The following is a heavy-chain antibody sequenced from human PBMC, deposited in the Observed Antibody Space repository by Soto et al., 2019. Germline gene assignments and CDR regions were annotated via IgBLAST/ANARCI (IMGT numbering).Heavy chain of an antibody. V-gene: IGHV4-4*02. J-gene: IGHJ4*02. D-gene: IGHD3-10*01. CDR3: ARTTYCYGSGSSIKPFDY. CDR1: SGSISSSDW. Sequence: SETLSLTCAVSSGSISSSDWWSWVRQPPGKELEWIGEIYHSGSTNYNPSLKSRVTISVDKSKNQFSLKLSSVTDAGTAVYYCARTTYCYGSGSSIKPFDYWGQGTLVTVSS. CDR2: IYHSGST.